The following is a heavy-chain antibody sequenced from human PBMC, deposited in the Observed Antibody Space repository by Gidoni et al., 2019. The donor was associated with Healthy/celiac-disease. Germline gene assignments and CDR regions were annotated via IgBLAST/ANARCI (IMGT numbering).Heavy chain of an antibody. CDR2: IYYSGST. J-gene: IGHJ4*02. Sequence: QLQLQASGPGLVKPSETLSLTCTVSGGSISSSSYYWGWIRQPPGKGLEWIGSIYYSGSTYYNPSLKSRVTISVDTSKNQFSLKLSSVTAADTAVYYCARSPGGSSDYWGQGTLVTVSS. CDR1: GGSISSSSYY. V-gene: IGHV4-39*01. CDR3: ARSPGGSSDY. D-gene: IGHD1-26*01.